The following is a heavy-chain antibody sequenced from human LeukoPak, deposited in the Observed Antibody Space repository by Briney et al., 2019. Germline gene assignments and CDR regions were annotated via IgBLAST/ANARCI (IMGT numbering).Heavy chain of an antibody. CDR2: MKQDGSEK. J-gene: IGHJ3*02. CDR1: GFTFSSYW. D-gene: IGHD1-26*01. V-gene: IGHV3-7*01. CDR3: ARGSGSYLDDAFDI. Sequence: GGSLRLSCAASGFTFSSYWMSWVRQAPGKGLGWVANMKQDGSEKYYVDYVKGRFTISRDNAKNSLNLQMNSLRAEDTAVYYCARGSGSYLDDAFDIWGQGTMVTVSS.